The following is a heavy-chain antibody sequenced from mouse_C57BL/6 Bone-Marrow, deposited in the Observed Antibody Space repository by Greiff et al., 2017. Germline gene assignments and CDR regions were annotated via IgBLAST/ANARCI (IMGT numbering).Heavy chain of an antibody. CDR3: ARRRAY. J-gene: IGHJ3*01. CDR1: GFTFSDYG. V-gene: IGHV5-17*01. CDR2: ISSGSSTI. Sequence: EVQLVESGGGLVKPGGSLKLSCAASGFTFSDYGMHWVRQAPEKGLEWVAYISSGSSTIYYADPVKGRFTISRDNAKNTLFLQMTSLRSEDTAMYYCARRRAYWGQGTLVTVSA.